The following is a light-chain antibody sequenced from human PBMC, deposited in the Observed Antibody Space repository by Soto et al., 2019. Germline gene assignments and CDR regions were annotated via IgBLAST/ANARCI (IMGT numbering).Light chain of an antibody. J-gene: IGLJ1*01. CDR2: EVS. CDR1: SSDVGSYNL. CDR3: CSYAGSSMFAYV. V-gene: IGLV2-23*02. Sequence: QXVLTQPASVSGSPLQSITISCTGTSSDVGSYNLVSWYQQHPGKAPKLMIYEVSKRPSGVSNRFSGSKSGNTASLTISGLQAEEEADYYCCSYAGSSMFAYVFGTGTKVTVL.